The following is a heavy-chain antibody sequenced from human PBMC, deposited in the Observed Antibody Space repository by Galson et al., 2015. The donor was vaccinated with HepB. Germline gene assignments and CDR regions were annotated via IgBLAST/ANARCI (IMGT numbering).Heavy chain of an antibody. CDR2: INAYNGNA. V-gene: IGHV1-18*04. CDR1: GYTFTSYG. CDR3: ARRGGSWVLEAWSEELFDP. D-gene: IGHD3-3*01. J-gene: IGHJ5*02. Sequence: SVKVSCKASGYTFTSYGISWVRQAPGQGLEWVGWINAYNGNANYAQKLQGRVTMTTDTSTSTAYMELRSLRSDDTAVYYCARRGGSWVLEAWSEELFDPWGQGTLVTVSS.